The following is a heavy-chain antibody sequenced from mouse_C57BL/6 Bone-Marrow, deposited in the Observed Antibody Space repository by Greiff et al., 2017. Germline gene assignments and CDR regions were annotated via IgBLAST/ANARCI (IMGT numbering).Heavy chain of an antibody. CDR2: IDPSDSYT. CDR3: ARLVIWSNPGGYFDY. CDR1: GYTFTSYW. Sequence: QVQLQQPGAELVKPGASVKLSCKASGYTFTSYWMQWVKQRHGQGLEWIGEIDPSDSYTNYNQQFKGKATLTVDTDSNTAYMQLSSLTSEDSAVDYYARLVIWSNPGGYFDYWCQGTTLTVTS. V-gene: IGHV1-50*01. D-gene: IGHD1-1*02. J-gene: IGHJ2*01.